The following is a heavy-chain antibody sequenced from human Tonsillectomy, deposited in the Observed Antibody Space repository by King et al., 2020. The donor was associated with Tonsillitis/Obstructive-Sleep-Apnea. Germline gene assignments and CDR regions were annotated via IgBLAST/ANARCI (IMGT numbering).Heavy chain of an antibody. J-gene: IGHJ4*02. Sequence: VQLVESGGGVVQPGRSLRLSCAASGFTFSSYAMHWVRQAPGKGLEWVAVISYDGSNKYYADSVKGRFTISRDNSKNTLYLQMNSLRAEDTAVYYCARDQSINYIDCWGQGTLVTVSS. V-gene: IGHV3-30*04. CDR3: ARDQSINYIDC. CDR1: GFTFSSYA. CDR2: ISYDGSNK. D-gene: IGHD2-21*01.